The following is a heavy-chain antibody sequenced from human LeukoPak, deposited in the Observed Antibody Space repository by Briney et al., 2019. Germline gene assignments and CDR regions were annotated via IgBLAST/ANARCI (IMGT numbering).Heavy chain of an antibody. CDR1: GLTFNIHW. J-gene: IGHJ4*02. Sequence: GGSLTLSCEASGLTFNIHWMTWVRQSPGKGLEWVANIKEDGTGKYHLDSVKGRFTISRDNTKNSLYLQMNNLTAEDTAVYYCARDYYDILTANRQTKSSYFDYWGQGTLVTVSS. D-gene: IGHD3-9*01. CDR3: ARDYYDILTANRQTKSSYFDY. V-gene: IGHV3-7*01. CDR2: IKEDGTGK.